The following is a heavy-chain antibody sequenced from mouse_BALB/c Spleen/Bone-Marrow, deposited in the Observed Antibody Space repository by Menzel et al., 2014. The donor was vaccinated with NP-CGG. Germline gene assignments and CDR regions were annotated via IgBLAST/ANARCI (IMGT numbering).Heavy chain of an antibody. CDR1: GHSITSDYY. Sequence: EVKLVESGPGLVKPSQSLSLTCSVTGHSITSDYYWNWIQQFPGNKLEWMGYISHDGTNNYNPSLKNRFSITRDTSKNQFFLKLDSVTTEDTATYYCSSYNYYGMDYWGQGTSVTVSS. V-gene: IGHV3-6*02. CDR3: SSYNYYGMDY. J-gene: IGHJ4*01. CDR2: ISHDGTN.